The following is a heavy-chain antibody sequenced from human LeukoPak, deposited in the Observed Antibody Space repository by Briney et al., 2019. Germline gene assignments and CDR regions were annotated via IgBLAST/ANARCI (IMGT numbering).Heavy chain of an antibody. Sequence: PSETLSLTCTVSGGSISSSSYYWGWIRQPPGKGLEWVGSIYYSGSTYYNPSLKSRVTISVDTSKNQFSLKLSSVTAADTAVYYCARGTHTIFGFVDYFDYWGQGTLVTVSS. CDR2: IYYSGST. CDR3: ARGTHTIFGFVDYFDY. D-gene: IGHD3-3*01. V-gene: IGHV4-39*01. CDR1: GGSISSSSYY. J-gene: IGHJ4*02.